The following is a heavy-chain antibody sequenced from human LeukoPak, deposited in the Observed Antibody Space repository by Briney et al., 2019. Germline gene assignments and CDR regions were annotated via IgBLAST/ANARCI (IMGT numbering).Heavy chain of an antibody. CDR2: ISHTSTII. CDR1: AFTFSRYS. CDR3: VRDRDWSFDY. V-gene: IGHV3-48*02. Sequence: GGSLRLSCAASAFTFSRYSVNWVRQAPGKGLEWVSYISHTSTIIYYADSVKGRFTISRDNAKNSVYLQMSSLRDEDTAVYYCVRDRDWSFDYWGQGTLVTVSS. J-gene: IGHJ4*02. D-gene: IGHD2-21*02.